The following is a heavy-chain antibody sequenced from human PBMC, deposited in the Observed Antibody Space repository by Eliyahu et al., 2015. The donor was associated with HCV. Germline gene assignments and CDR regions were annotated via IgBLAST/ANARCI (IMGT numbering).Heavy chain of an antibody. CDR3: ARGRMTGFGFWSGYSHYFDY. V-gene: IGHV4-34*01. D-gene: IGHD3-3*01. CDR1: GGSFSGYY. J-gene: IGHJ4*02. Sequence: QVQLQQWGAGLLKPSETLSLTCAVYGGSFSGYYWSWIRQPPGKGLEWIGEINHSGSTNYNPSLKSRVTISVDTSKNQFSLKLSSVTAADTAVYYCARGRMTGFGFWSGYSHYFDYWGQGTLVTVSS. CDR2: INHSGST.